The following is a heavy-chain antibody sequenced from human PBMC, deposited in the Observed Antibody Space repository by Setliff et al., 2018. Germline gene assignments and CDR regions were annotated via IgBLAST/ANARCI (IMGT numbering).Heavy chain of an antibody. V-gene: IGHV1-2*02. Sequence: ASVKVSCKASGYIFAGYYMHWVRQTPGQGLEWMGWINPISGGANYAQKFRGRVTLTTDTSTTTAYMELRSLRSDDTAVYYCARDPLYRENLSRVFDFWGQGTRVTVS. J-gene: IGHJ3*01. CDR2: INPISGGA. D-gene: IGHD3-16*02. CDR1: GYIFAGYY. CDR3: ARDPLYRENLSRVFDF.